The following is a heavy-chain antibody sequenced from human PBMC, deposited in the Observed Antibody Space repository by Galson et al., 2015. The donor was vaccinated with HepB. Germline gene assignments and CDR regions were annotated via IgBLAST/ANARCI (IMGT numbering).Heavy chain of an antibody. V-gene: IGHV4-34*01. CDR3: AILDYGDAYDY. CDR2: INHSGST. D-gene: IGHD4-17*01. Sequence: SETLSLTCAVYGGSFSGYYWSWIRQPPGKGLEWIGEINHSGSTNYNPSLKSRVTISVDTSKNQFSLKLSSVTAADTAVYYCAILDYGDAYDYWGQGTLVTVSS. CDR1: GGSFSGYY. J-gene: IGHJ4*02.